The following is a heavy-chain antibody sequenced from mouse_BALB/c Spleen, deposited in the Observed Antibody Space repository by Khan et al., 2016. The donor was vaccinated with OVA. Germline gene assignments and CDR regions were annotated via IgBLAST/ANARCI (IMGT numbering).Heavy chain of an antibody. V-gene: IGHV3-8*02. D-gene: IGHD2-14*01. J-gene: IGHJ3*01. Sequence: EVQLVESGPSLVKPSQTLSLTCSVTGDSITSGYWSWIRKFPGNKLEYMGYMIYSGNTYYNPSLKSRISFTRHTSKNQYYLQLNSVTNEDTASYYCARSAYRYAFAYWGQGTLVTVSA. CDR2: MIYSGNT. CDR3: ARSAYRYAFAY. CDR1: GDSITSGY.